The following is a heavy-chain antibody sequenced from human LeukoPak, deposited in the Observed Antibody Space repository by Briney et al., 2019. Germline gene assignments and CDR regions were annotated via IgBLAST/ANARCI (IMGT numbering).Heavy chain of an antibody. V-gene: IGHV3-30-3*01. CDR3: ARILIKGYSSGWSTGGFDY. CDR2: ITYDGSNK. CDR1: GFTFSSYA. Sequence: PGGCLRLSCAASGFTFSSYAMHWVREAPGKGQEWVAAITYDGSNKYYADSVKGRFTISRDNSKNTLYLQMNSLRAEDTAVYYCARILIKGYSSGWSTGGFDYWGQGTLVTVSS. J-gene: IGHJ4*02. D-gene: IGHD6-19*01.